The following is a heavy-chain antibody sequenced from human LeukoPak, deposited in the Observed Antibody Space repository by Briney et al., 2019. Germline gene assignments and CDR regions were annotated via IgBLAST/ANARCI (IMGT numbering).Heavy chain of an antibody. J-gene: IGHJ5*02. CDR1: GYTFTGYY. Sequence: ASVKVSCKASGYTFTGYYMHWVRQAPGQGLEWMGWINPNSGGTNYAQKFQGRVTMTRDTSISTVYMELRGLRSGDTAVYYCARDRAESQWLVRYWFDPWGQGTLVTVSS. CDR2: INPNSGGT. V-gene: IGHV1-2*02. D-gene: IGHD6-19*01. CDR3: ARDRAESQWLVRYWFDP.